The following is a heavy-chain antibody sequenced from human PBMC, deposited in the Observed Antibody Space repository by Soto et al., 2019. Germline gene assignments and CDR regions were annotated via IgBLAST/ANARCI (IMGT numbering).Heavy chain of an antibody. V-gene: IGHV4-31*03. CDR1: GGSISSGGYY. J-gene: IGHJ4*01. CDR3: ARKRRITMVGGVMKVFDY. D-gene: IGHD3-10*01. CDR2: IYYSGST. Sequence: QVQLQESGPGLVKPSQTLSLTCTVSGGSISSGGYYWSWIRQHPGKGLEWIGYIYYSGSTYYNPYLNSRVTISVDPSKNQSVLNLSSVPAADMAVYYCARKRRITMVGGVMKVFDYWVHGTLVTVSS.